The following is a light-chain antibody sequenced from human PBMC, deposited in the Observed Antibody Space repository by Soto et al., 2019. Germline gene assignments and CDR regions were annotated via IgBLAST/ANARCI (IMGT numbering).Light chain of an antibody. Sequence: QSALTQPASVSGSPGQSITISCTGTSSDVGGYYYVSWYQHHPGKAPKLMIYQVSNRPSGVSNRFSGSKSGNTASLTISGLQAEDEADYYCSSYTSSRTPTFGGGTKLTVL. J-gene: IGLJ2*01. CDR3: SSYTSSRTPT. V-gene: IGLV2-14*01. CDR2: QVS. CDR1: SSDVGGYYY.